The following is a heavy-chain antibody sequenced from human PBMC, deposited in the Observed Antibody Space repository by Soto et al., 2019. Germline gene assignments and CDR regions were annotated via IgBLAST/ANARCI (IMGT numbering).Heavy chain of an antibody. D-gene: IGHD2-15*01. J-gene: IGHJ4*02. CDR2: INHSGST. CDR3: SGLEVAEFY. V-gene: IGHV4-34*01. CDR1: GGSFSGYY. Sequence: QVQLPQWGAGLLKPSETLSLTCAVYGGSFSGYYWSWIRQPPGKGLEWIGEINHSGSTKYNPSLKCRVTISVDTSTNQFSLRLSSVTAADTAVYYCSGLEVAEFYWGQGTLVTVSS.